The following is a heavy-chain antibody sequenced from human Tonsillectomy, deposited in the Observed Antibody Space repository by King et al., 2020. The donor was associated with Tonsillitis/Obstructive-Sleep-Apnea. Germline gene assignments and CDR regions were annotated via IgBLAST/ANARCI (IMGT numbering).Heavy chain of an antibody. J-gene: IGHJ2*01. CDR3: ARHFPEGVFDL. V-gene: IGHV4-39*01. Sequence: PSLKSRVTISRGTSKNQFSLKLSSVTAADTAVYYCARHFPEGVFDLWGRGT.